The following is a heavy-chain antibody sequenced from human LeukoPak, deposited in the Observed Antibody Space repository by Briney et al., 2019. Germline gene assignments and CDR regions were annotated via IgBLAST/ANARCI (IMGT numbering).Heavy chain of an antibody. CDR3: ASDPYDNSGYYYR. J-gene: IGHJ4*02. CDR1: GFTFSSYA. CDR2: ISYDGSNK. V-gene: IGHV3-30-3*01. Sequence: GRSLRLSCAASGFTFSSYAMHWVRQAPGKGLEWVAVISYDGSNKYYADSVKGRFTISRDNSKNSLYLQMNSLRAEDTAVYYCASDPYDNSGYYYRWGQGTLVTVSS. D-gene: IGHD3-22*01.